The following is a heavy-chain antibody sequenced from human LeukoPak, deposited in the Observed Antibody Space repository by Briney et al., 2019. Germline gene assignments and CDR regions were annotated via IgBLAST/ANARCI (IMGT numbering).Heavy chain of an antibody. CDR2: INTDGSIT. CDR1: GFTFSDYW. CDR3: ARDEHYSNYESDNFDY. Sequence: GGSLRLSCAASGFTFSDYWIHWVRHAPGKGLVWVSRINTDGSITNYADSVKGRFSISRDNAKNTLYLQMSSLRAEDTAVYYCARDEHYSNYESDNFDYWGQGTLVTVSS. V-gene: IGHV3-74*01. J-gene: IGHJ4*02. D-gene: IGHD4-11*01.